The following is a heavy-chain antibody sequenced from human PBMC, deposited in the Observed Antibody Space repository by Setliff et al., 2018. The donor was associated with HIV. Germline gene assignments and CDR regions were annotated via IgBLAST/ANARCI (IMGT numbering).Heavy chain of an antibody. CDR3: ARDKSSGYNDY. Sequence: GGSLRLSCVASGYTFDSYGMHWVRQAPGKGLEWVAVVYNDGFNKYYEDSVKGRFTVSRVDSKSTVYLQMNSLRPEDTAVYYCARDKSSGYNDYWGQGTLVTVSS. CDR2: VYNDGFNK. CDR1: GYTFDSYG. J-gene: IGHJ4*02. V-gene: IGHV3-33*01. D-gene: IGHD3-22*01.